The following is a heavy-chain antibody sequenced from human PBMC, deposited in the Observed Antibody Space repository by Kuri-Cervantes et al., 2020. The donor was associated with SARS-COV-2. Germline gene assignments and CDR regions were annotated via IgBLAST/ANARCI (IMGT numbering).Heavy chain of an antibody. CDR1: GFTFSDYY. Sequence: GESLKISCAASGFTFSDYYMSWIRQAPGKGLEWVSGISWNSGSIGYADSVKGRFTISRDNAKNSLYLQMNSLRAEDTAVYYCARDTGFLEWLDLGYWGQGTLVTVSS. D-gene: IGHD3-3*01. V-gene: IGHV3-11*01. J-gene: IGHJ4*02. CDR3: ARDTGFLEWLDLGY. CDR2: ISWNSGSI.